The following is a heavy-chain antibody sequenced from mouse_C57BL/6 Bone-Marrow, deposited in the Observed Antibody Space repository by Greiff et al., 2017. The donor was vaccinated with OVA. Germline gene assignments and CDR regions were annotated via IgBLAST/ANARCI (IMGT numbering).Heavy chain of an antibody. Sequence: QVQLQQPGAELVMPGASVKLSCKASGYTFTSYWMHWVKQRPGQGLEWIGEIDPSDSYTNYNQKFKGKSTLTVDKSSSTAYMQLSSLTSEDSAVYYCARAGGLQPPGYWGQGTTLTVSS. D-gene: IGHD2-4*01. CDR2: IDPSDSYT. CDR1: GYTFTSYW. V-gene: IGHV1-69*01. CDR3: ARAGGLQPPGY. J-gene: IGHJ2*01.